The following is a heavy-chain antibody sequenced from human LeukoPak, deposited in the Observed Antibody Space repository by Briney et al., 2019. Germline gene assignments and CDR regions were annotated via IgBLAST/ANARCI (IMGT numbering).Heavy chain of an antibody. Sequence: GGSLRLSCAASGFTFSNYDMPWVRQAPGKGLEWVSGISTSGDRTYYADSVKGRFTISRDNSKNTLYLQMNSLRAEDTAEYYCARSAVGTSCCTAVDYWGQGTLVTVSS. CDR2: ISTSGDRT. CDR3: ARSAVGTSCCTAVDY. CDR1: GFTFSNYD. V-gene: IGHV3-23*01. D-gene: IGHD1-26*01. J-gene: IGHJ4*02.